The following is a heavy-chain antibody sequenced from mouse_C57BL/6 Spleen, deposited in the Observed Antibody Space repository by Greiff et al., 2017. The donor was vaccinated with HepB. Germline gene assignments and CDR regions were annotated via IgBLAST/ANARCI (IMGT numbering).Heavy chain of an antibody. CDR2: IYPRSGNT. J-gene: IGHJ2*01. CDR3: ARLGVTTVVATADYFDY. D-gene: IGHD1-1*01. V-gene: IGHV1-81*01. Sequence: QVQLKESGAELARPGASVKLSCKASGYTFTSYGISWVKQRTGQGLEWIGEIYPRSGNTYYNEKFKGKATLTADKSSSTAYMELRSLTSEDSAVYVCARLGVTTVVATADYFDYWGQGTTLTVSS. CDR1: GYTFTSYG.